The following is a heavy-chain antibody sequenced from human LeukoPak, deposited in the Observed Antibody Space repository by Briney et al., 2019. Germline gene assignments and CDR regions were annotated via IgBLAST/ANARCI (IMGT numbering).Heavy chain of an antibody. J-gene: IGHJ4*02. Sequence: SETLSLTCTVSGGSISNYYWSWLRQPPGKGLEWIGYISYSGSTKYNPSLKSRVTMSVGSSKNQFSLRLTSVTAADTAVYFCARAAKFYFGSETYYYFDYWGQGSLVTVSS. CDR2: ISYSGST. CDR3: ARAAKFYFGSETYYYFDY. V-gene: IGHV4-59*01. D-gene: IGHD3-10*01. CDR1: GGSISNYY.